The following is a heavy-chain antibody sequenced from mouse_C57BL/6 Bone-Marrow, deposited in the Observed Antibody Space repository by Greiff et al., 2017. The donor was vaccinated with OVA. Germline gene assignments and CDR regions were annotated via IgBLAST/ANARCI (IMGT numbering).Heavy chain of an antibody. Sequence: QVQLQQSGPGLVQPSHSLSITCTVSGFSLTSYCLHWVRQSPGKGLEWLGVIWSGRSTDYNAAFISRLSISKDNSKSQIFFKMNSLQADDTAIYYCATFTTVVAPNAMDYWGQGTSVTVSS. J-gene: IGHJ4*01. CDR1: GFSLTSYC. CDR3: ATFTTVVAPNAMDY. CDR2: IWSGRST. D-gene: IGHD1-1*01. V-gene: IGHV2-2*01.